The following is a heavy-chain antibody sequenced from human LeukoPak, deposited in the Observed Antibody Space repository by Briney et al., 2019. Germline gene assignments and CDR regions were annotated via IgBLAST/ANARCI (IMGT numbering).Heavy chain of an antibody. CDR3: ATNSGSPGGY. CDR2: IWYDGSNK. J-gene: IGHJ4*02. V-gene: IGHV3-33*01. CDR1: GFTFSDYT. Sequence: GGLLRTSCAASGFTFSDYTIHWVRQAPGKGLEGVAVIWYDGSNKYYADSVKGRFTISRDNSKNTLNLQMTSLRAEDTAMYYCATNSGSPGGYWGQGTLVTVSS. D-gene: IGHD1-26*01.